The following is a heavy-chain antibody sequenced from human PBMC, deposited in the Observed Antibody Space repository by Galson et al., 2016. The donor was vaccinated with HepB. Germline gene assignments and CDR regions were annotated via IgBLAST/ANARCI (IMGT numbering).Heavy chain of an antibody. CDR2: ISGDGSST. CDR1: GFKFTDYG. D-gene: IGHD1-7*01. Sequence: SVKVSCKASGFKFTDYGITWVRQAPGQGLEWMGRISGDGSSTKIAQKFQDRVTMTTDTSTSTAYMELRSLRSDDTAVYYCARERGNYHYFDYWGQGTLVTVSS. CDR3: ARERGNYHYFDY. V-gene: IGHV1-18*01. J-gene: IGHJ4*02.